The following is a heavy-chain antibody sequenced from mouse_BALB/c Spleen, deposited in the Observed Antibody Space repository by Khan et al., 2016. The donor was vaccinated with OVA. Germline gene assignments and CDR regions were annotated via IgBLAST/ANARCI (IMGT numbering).Heavy chain of an antibody. D-gene: IGHD2-3*01. CDR1: GFNIKDYY. CDR3: ARVGYSPWFAY. J-gene: IGHJ3*01. CDR2: IDPENGKT. V-gene: IGHV14-1*02. Sequence: VQLQQSGAELVRPGALVNLSCKASGFNIKDYYMHWVKQGPEQGLEWIGWIDPENGKTIYHPKFQGKASIMADTSSNTAYLQLSSLTSEDTAVYYCARVGYSPWFAYGGQGTLVTVSA.